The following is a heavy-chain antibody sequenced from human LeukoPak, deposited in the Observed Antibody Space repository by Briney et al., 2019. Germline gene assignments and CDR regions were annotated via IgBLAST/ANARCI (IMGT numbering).Heavy chain of an antibody. Sequence: GRSLRLSCAASGFTFSSYAMHWVRQAPGKGLEWVAFISYDGSNKYYADSVEGRFTISRDNSKNTLDLQMNSLRAEDTAVYYCAREATGYSASWGDYWGQGTLVTVSS. V-gene: IGHV3-30-3*01. CDR2: ISYDGSNK. D-gene: IGHD6-13*01. CDR1: GFTFSSYA. CDR3: AREATGYSASWGDY. J-gene: IGHJ4*02.